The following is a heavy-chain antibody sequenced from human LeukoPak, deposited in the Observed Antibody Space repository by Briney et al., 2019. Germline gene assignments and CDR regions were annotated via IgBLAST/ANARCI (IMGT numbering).Heavy chain of an antibody. D-gene: IGHD3-16*01. CDR1: GFIFSRYW. V-gene: IGHV3-7*03. J-gene: IGHJ4*02. CDR2: IKDDGSEK. CDR3: GRRGMLPDY. Sequence: GGSLRLSCAASGFIFSRYWMNWFRQAPGKGPEWLANIKDDGSEKYYVDSVKGRFTISRDNAKNSLYLQMSSLSAEDTAVYFCGRRGMLPDYWGQGTLVTVSS.